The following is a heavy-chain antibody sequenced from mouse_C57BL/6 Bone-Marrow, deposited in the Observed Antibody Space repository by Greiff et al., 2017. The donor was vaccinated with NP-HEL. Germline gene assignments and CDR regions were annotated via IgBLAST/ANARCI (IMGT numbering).Heavy chain of an antibody. D-gene: IGHD2-3*01. CDR3: AKEGGYYDYFDY. V-gene: IGHV1-19*01. J-gene: IGHJ2*01. CDR1: GYTFTDYY. Sequence: EVKLMESGPVLVKPGASVKMSCKASGYTFTDYYMNWVKQSHGKSLEWIGVINPYNGGTSYNQKFKGKATLTVDKSSSTAYMELNSLTSEDSAVYYCAKEGGYYDYFDYWGQGTTLTVSS. CDR2: INPYNGGT.